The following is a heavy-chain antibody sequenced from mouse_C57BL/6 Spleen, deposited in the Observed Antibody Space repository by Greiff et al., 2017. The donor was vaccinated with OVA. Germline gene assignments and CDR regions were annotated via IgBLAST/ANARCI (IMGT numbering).Heavy chain of an antibody. V-gene: IGHV5-17*01. CDR3: AKDYDEGYYAMDY. Sequence: EVQRVESGGGLVKPGGSLKLSCAASGFTFSDYGMHWVRQAPEKGLEWVAYISSGSSTIYYADTVKGRFTISRDNAKNTLFLQMTSLRSEDTAMYYCAKDYDEGYYAMDYWGQGTSVTVSS. CDR1: GFTFSDYG. J-gene: IGHJ4*01. CDR2: ISSGSSTI. D-gene: IGHD2-4*01.